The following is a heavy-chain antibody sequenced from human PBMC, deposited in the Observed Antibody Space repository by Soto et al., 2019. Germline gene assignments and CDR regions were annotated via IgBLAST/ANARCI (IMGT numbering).Heavy chain of an antibody. J-gene: IGHJ4*02. V-gene: IGHV3-33*01. D-gene: IGHD3-22*01. Sequence: VQLVESGGGVVQPGRSLRLSCAASGFTFSSYGMHWVRQAPGKGLEWVAVIWYDGSNKYYADSVKGRFTISRDNSKNTLYLQMNSLRAEDTAVYYCARGFTYYYDSSGYYSPDYWGQGTLVTVSS. CDR2: IWYDGSNK. CDR3: ARGFTYYYDSSGYYSPDY. CDR1: GFTFSSYG.